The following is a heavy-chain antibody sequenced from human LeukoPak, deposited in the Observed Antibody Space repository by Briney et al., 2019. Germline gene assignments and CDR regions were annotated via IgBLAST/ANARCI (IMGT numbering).Heavy chain of an antibody. CDR1: GYTFTGYY. D-gene: IGHD1-26*01. CDR3: ARWRLVGATRVFDY. Sequence: WASVKVSCKASGYTFTGYYMRWVRQAPGQGLEWMGRINPNSGGTNYAQKFQGRVTMTRDTSISTAYMELSRLRSDDTAVYYCARWRLVGATRVFDYWGQGTLVTVSS. V-gene: IGHV1-2*06. CDR2: INPNSGGT. J-gene: IGHJ4*02.